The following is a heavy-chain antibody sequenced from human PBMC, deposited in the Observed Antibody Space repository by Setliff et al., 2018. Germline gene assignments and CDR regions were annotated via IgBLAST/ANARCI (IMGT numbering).Heavy chain of an antibody. Sequence: ASVKVSCKASGYTLSKYYMHWVRQAPGQGLEWMGIINPSGGLTNYAQKFQGRVTMTRDTSISTAYMELSSLTSDDTAVYYCAREGVDTRSSTDYRYYMDVWGKGTTVTVSS. CDR2: INPSGGLT. CDR3: AREGVDTRSSTDYRYYMDV. J-gene: IGHJ6*03. V-gene: IGHV1-2*02. CDR1: GYTLSKYY. D-gene: IGHD5-18*01.